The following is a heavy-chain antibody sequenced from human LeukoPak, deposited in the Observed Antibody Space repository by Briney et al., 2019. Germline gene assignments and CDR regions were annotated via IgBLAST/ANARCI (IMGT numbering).Heavy chain of an antibody. CDR2: IYYSGST. D-gene: IGHD6-19*01. J-gene: IGHJ4*02. CDR1: GGSISSGGYY. CDR3: ARDSSGWYDY. Sequence: PSQTLSLTCTVSGGSISSGGYYWSWIRQHLGKGLEWIGYIYYSGSTYYNPSLKSRVTISVDTSKNQFSLKLSSVTAADTAVYYCARDSSGWYDYWGQGTLVTVSS. V-gene: IGHV4-31*03.